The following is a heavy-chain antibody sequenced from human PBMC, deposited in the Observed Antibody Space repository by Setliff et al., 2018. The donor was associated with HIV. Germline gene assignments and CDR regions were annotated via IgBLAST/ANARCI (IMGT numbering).Heavy chain of an antibody. CDR2: IYPGDSDT. J-gene: IGHJ6*03. V-gene: IGHV5-51*01. Sequence: GESLKISCEASGYIFTDYWIGWVRQMPGKGLEWMGIIYPGDSDTRYSPSFQGQVTFSADKSISAVYLQWDSLKASDSAIYYCARFVHSSGWYSSSYYYYMDVWGKGTTVTVSS. D-gene: IGHD3-22*01. CDR1: GYIFTDYW. CDR3: ARFVHSSGWYSSSYYYYMDV.